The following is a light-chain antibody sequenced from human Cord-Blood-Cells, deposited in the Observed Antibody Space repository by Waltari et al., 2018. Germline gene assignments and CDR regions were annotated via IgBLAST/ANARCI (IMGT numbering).Light chain of an antibody. CDR3: CSYAGSSTYV. CDR2: EGS. Sequence: QSALTQPASVSGSPGQSITISCPGTSSDVGRYNLVSWYQQHPGKAPKLMLYEGSKRPSGGSNRFSGSKSGNTASLTISGLQAEDEADYYCCSYAGSSTYVFGTGTKVTVL. J-gene: IGLJ1*01. V-gene: IGLV2-23*01. CDR1: SSDVGRYNL.